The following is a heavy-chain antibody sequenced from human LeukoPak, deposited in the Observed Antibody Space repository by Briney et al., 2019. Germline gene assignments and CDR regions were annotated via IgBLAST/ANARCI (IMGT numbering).Heavy chain of an antibody. CDR3: AGSGWQVYLDY. CDR1: GFTFTTFW. CDR2: IKQDGGER. D-gene: IGHD6-19*01. J-gene: IGHJ4*02. Sequence: GGSLRLSCAASGFTFTTFWMSWLRQAPGKGLEWVANIKQDGGERYYVDSVKGRFTISRDNAKNSLYLQMNSLTAEDTGVYYCAGSGWQVYLDYWGQGALVTVSS. V-gene: IGHV3-7*01.